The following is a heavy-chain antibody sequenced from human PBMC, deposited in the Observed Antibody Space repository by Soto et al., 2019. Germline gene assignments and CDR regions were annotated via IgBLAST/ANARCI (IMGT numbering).Heavy chain of an antibody. CDR2: ISDSGGST. Sequence: VQLLESGGGLVQPGESLRLACAASGITFSRFAMSWVRQAPGKGLEWVSGISDSGGSTYYADSVKGRFTISRDNSKNTLFLQMNSLRAEDTAVYYCAKDRWDGSPGGGMDVWGQGTTVTVSS. V-gene: IGHV3-23*01. D-gene: IGHD1-26*01. CDR3: AKDRWDGSPGGGMDV. J-gene: IGHJ6*02. CDR1: GITFSRFA.